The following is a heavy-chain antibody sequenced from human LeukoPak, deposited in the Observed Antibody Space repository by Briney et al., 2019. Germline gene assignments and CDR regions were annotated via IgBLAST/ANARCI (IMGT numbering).Heavy chain of an antibody. CDR1: GYTFTSYG. CDR3: ARGSAGYSCGFGPGSYDY. V-gene: IGHV1-69*13. J-gene: IGHJ4*02. Sequence: SVKVSCKASGYTFTSYGISWVRQARGQGLEWMGGNIPIFGTANYAQKFQGRVTITADESTSTAYMELSSLRSEDTAVYYCARGSAGYSCGFGPGSYDYWGQGTLVTVSS. D-gene: IGHD5-18*01. CDR2: NIPIFGTA.